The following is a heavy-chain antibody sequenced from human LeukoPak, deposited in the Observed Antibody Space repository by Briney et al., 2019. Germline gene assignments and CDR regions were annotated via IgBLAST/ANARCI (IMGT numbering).Heavy chain of an antibody. V-gene: IGHV4-30-4*08. D-gene: IGHD4-17*01. CDR1: GGSISSGDYY. J-gene: IGHJ5*02. CDR3: ARDLLGYGDYVS. Sequence: ASETLSLTCTVSGGSISSGDYYWSWIRQPPGKGLEWIGYIYYSGSTYYNPSLRGRVTISVDTSKNQFSLKLNSVTAADTAVYYCARDLLGYGDYVSWGQGALVTVSS. CDR2: IYYSGST.